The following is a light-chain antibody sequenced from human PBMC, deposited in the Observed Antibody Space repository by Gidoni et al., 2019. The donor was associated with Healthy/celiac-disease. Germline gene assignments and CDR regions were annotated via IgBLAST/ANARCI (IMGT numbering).Light chain of an antibody. CDR3: LQDYNYPWT. CDR2: AAS. CDR1: QGIRND. V-gene: IGKV1-6*01. Sequence: AIQMTQSPSSLSASVGDRVTITCRASQGIRNDLGWYQQKTGKAPKLLIYAASSLQSGVPSRFSGSGSGTDFTLTISSLQPEDFATYYCLQDYNYPWTFXQXTKVEIK. J-gene: IGKJ1*01.